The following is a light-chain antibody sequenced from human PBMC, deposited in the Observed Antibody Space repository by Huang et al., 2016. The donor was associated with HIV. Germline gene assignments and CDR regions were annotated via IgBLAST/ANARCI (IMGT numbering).Light chain of an antibody. CDR1: QSVSSN. J-gene: IGKJ4*01. CDR3: QQYNNWPPRT. CDR2: GAS. V-gene: IGKV3-15*01. Sequence: EIVMTQSPATLSVSPGERATLSCRASQSVSSNLAWYQQKPGQAPRLRIYGASTRATGIPARFSGSGCGRKFSIIISSRLSEDFAVYYCQQYNNWPPRTFGGGTKVEIK.